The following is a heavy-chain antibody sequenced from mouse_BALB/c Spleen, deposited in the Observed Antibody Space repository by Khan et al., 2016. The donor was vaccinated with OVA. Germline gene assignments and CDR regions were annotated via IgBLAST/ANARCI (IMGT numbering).Heavy chain of an antibody. Sequence: EVQLVESGGDLVKPGGSLKLSCAASGFTFSNYGISWVRQTPDKRLEWVATISSGGDYTYYPDSVKGRFTISRDNAKNTLYLQMSSLKSEDTAMYYCASDLTGSFAYWGQGTLVTVSA. V-gene: IGHV5-6*01. D-gene: IGHD4-1*01. CDR2: ISSGGDYT. CDR3: ASDLTGSFAY. J-gene: IGHJ3*01. CDR1: GFTFSNYG.